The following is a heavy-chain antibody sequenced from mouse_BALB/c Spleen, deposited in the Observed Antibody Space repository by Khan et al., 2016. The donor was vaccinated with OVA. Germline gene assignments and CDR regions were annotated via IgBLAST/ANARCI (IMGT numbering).Heavy chain of an antibody. D-gene: IGHD1-2*01. Sequence: EVQLQQSGPGLVKPSQSLSLTCTVTGYSITSGYVCNWIRPFPGNKLEWMGYISYSGRTNYTPYLKIRISITPDTSKSQFLLQYKSVTTEDTATYYCARTARIRYWGQGTTLTVAS. J-gene: IGHJ2*01. CDR3: ARTARIRY. CDR2: ISYSGRT. CDR1: GYSITSGYV. V-gene: IGHV3-2*02.